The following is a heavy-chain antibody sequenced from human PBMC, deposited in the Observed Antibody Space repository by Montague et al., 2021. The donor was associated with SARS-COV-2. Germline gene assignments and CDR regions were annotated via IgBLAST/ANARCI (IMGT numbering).Heavy chain of an antibody. Sequence: SLRLSCAASGFTFSSYAMHWVRQAPGMGLEWVAVISYDGSNKYYADSVKGRFTISRDNAKNSLYLQMNSLRAEDTAVYYCAREKARITIFGAPRGYMDVWGKGTAVTVSS. D-gene: IGHD3-3*01. CDR3: AREKARITIFGAPRGYMDV. J-gene: IGHJ6*03. V-gene: IGHV3-30*04. CDR1: GFTFSSYA. CDR2: ISYDGSNK.